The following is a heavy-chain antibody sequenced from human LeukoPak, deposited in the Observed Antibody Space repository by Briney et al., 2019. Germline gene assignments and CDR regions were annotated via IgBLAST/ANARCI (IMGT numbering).Heavy chain of an antibody. J-gene: IGHJ4*02. V-gene: IGHV3-66*01. CDR2: IYSGGST. CDR3: AREYFRIIDY. Sequence: GGSLRLSCAASGFTVSSNYMSWVRQAPGKGLEWVSVIYSGGSTYYADSAKGRFTISRDNSKNTLYLQMNSLRAEDTAVYYCAREYFRIIDYWGQGTLVTVSS. D-gene: IGHD3-10*02. CDR1: GFTVSSNY.